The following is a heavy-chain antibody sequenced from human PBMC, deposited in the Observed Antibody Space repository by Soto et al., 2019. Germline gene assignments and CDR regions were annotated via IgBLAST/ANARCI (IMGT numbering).Heavy chain of an antibody. V-gene: IGHV4-31*03. J-gene: IGHJ4*02. CDR2: IYYTGST. CDR3: ATLYMVRGVRTFDY. CDR1: GGSISSGGYY. Sequence: QVQLQESGPGLVKPSQTLSLTCTVSGGSISSGGYYWSWIRQHPGKGLEWIGYIYYTGSTYYTPSLKSRVSISVDTSKNQFSLKLSSVTAADTAVYYCATLYMVRGVRTFDYWGQGTLVTVSS. D-gene: IGHD3-10*01.